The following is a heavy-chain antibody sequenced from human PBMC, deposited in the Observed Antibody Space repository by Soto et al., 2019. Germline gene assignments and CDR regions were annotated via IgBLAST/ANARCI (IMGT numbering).Heavy chain of an antibody. J-gene: IGHJ6*02. Sequence: QVQLQESGPGLVKPSQTLSLTCSVSGGSINSGGHYWSWIRQHPGKGLEWIGHIYKTGSTDFNPSLKDRLTISIDTSNNQFSLSLRSVTDADTAVYYCARDRIQFSVDVWGQGTTVTVSS. CDR1: GGSINSGGHY. V-gene: IGHV4-31*03. D-gene: IGHD5-18*01. CDR2: IYKTGST. CDR3: ARDRIQFSVDV.